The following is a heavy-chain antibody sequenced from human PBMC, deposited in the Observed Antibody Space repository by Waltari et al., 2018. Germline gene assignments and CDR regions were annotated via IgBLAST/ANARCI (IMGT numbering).Heavy chain of an antibody. CDR2: INTDGSST. J-gene: IGHJ4*02. V-gene: IGHV3-74*01. D-gene: IGHD6-13*01. CDR3: ARSQVRSWYYFDY. CDR1: GFTFSSYW. Sequence: VQLVESGGGLVQPGGSLRLSCAASGFTFSSYWMHWVRQAPGKGLVWVSRINTDGSSTSYADSVKGRFTISRDNAKNTLYLQMNSLRAEDTAVYYCARSQVRSWYYFDYWGQGTLVTVSS.